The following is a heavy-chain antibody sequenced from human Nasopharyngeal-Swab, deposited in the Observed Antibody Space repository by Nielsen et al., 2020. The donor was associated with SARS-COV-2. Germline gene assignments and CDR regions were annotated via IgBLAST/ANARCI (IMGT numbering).Heavy chain of an antibody. J-gene: IGHJ4*02. CDR1: GFTFSSYA. CDR3: ARDIGSYSDY. D-gene: IGHD1-26*01. V-gene: IGHV3-30-3*01. Sequence: GESLKISCAASGFTFSSYAMHWVRQAPGKGLEWVVVISYDGSNKYYADSVKGRFTISRDNSKNTLYLQMNSLRAEDTAVYYCARDIGSYSDYWGQGTLVTVSS. CDR2: ISYDGSNK.